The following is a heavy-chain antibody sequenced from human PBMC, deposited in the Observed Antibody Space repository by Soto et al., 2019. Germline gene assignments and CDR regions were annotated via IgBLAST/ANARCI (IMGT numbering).Heavy chain of an antibody. J-gene: IGHJ4*02. V-gene: IGHV4-31*03. CDR3: ARASSSSSAADY. D-gene: IGHD6-6*01. CDR1: GESISSGGYY. Sequence: QVQLQESGPGLVKPSQTLSLTCSVSGESISSGGYYWSWIRHHPGKGLEWIGYIYDSESAYYNPFLKSGVTIAVDPSKNRFAVRLSSAPAADTAVYYCARASSSSSAADYWGPGTLATVSS. CDR2: IYDSESA.